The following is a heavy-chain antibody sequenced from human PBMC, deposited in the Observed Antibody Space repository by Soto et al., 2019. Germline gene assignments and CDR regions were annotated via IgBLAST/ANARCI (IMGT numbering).Heavy chain of an antibody. D-gene: IGHD6-13*01. CDR2: IYYSGST. CDR3: PRAPTAGSIDY. J-gene: IGHJ4*02. CDR1: GGSINTAGYY. Sequence: SETLSLTCNVSGGSINTAGYYWAWIRQHPGKGLEWIGYIYYSGSTYYNPSLKSRLTISVDTSKNQFSLNLSSVTAADTAFYYCPRAPTAGSIDYWGPGTLVT. V-gene: IGHV4-31*03.